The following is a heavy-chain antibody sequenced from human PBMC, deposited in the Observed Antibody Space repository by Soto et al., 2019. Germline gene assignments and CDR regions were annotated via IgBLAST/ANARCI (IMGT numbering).Heavy chain of an antibody. CDR2: VYSNGNT. Sequence: QVQLQESGPGLVKPSQTLSLTCTVSDDSLTTNKYAWTWIRQNPEKDLEWIGYVYSNGNTRSSPSLQSRVSMSVDTSKSHFSLRLSSVTAADTAVYFCARASYFRPSGSYYFVSWGQGTLVTVSS. V-gene: IGHV4-31*03. CDR3: ARASYFRPSGSYYFVS. D-gene: IGHD3-10*01. J-gene: IGHJ4*02. CDR1: DDSLTTNKYA.